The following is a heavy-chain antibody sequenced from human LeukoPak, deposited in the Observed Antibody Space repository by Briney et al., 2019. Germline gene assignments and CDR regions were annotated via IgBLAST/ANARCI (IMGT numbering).Heavy chain of an antibody. Sequence: GGSLRLSCAASGFTFSSYGMHWVRQAPGKGLEWVAVIWYDGRNKYYADSVKGRFTISRDNSKNTLYLQMNSLRAEGTAVYYCARDLGGTTVTPVYWGQGTLVTVSS. CDR2: IWYDGRNK. CDR3: ARDLGGTTVTPVY. D-gene: IGHD4-17*01. J-gene: IGHJ4*02. CDR1: GFTFSSYG. V-gene: IGHV3-33*08.